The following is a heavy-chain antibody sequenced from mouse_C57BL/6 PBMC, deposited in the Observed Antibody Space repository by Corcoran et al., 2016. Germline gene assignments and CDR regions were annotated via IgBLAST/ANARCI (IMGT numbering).Heavy chain of an antibody. CDR3: ARSTVVAMDY. D-gene: IGHD1-1*01. V-gene: IGHV9-3*01. CDR1: GYTFTTYG. CDR2: INTYSGVP. Sequence: QIQLVQSGPELKKPGETVKISCKASGYTFTTYGMSWVKQAPGKGLKWMGWINTYSGVPTSADDFKGRFAFSLETSASPASLQINNLKNEDTATYFCARSTVVAMDYWGQGTSVTVSS. J-gene: IGHJ4*01.